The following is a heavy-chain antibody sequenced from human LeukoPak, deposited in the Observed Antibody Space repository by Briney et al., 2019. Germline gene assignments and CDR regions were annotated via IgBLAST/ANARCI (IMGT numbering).Heavy chain of an antibody. Sequence: GGSLRLSCSASGFTFSTYTMNWVRQAPGKGLEWVSSISSTSSYIYYADSVKGRFTISRDNAKNSLYLQMNSLRAEDTAVYYCARDPHYYGSGTPGYFDYWGQGTLVTVSS. J-gene: IGHJ4*02. CDR1: GFTFSTYT. D-gene: IGHD3-10*01. V-gene: IGHV3-21*06. CDR3: ARDPHYYGSGTPGYFDY. CDR2: ISSTSSYI.